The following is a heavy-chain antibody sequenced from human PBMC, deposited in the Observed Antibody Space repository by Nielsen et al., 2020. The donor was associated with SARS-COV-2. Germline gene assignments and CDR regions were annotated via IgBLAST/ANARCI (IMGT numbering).Heavy chain of an antibody. Sequence: GESLKISCTASGFALSAYGMDWVRQVPGRGLEWLAHIRMSDGATQYADSVRGRFTISRDNSKNTGFLQMNSLGPEDTAFYFCARNPNYGNEFIIDSWGQGTLVTVPS. J-gene: IGHJ5*01. CDR3: ARNPNYGNEFIIDS. CDR2: IRMSDGAT. D-gene: IGHD3-16*01. V-gene: IGHV3-48*01. CDR1: GFALSAYG.